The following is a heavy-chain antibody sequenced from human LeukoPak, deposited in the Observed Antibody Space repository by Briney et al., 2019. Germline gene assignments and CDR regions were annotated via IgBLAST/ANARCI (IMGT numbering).Heavy chain of an antibody. CDR1: GFTFSSYA. Sequence: PGGSLRLSCAASGFTFSSYAMHWVRQAPDKGLEWVAVISYDGSNKYYADSVKGRFTISRDNSKNTLYLQMNSLRAEDTAVYYCARSIAAASPDYWGQGTLVTVSS. J-gene: IGHJ4*02. CDR3: ARSIAAASPDY. V-gene: IGHV3-30*04. CDR2: ISYDGSNK. D-gene: IGHD6-13*01.